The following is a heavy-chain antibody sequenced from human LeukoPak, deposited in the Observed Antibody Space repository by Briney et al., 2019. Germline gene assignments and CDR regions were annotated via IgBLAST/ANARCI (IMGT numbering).Heavy chain of an antibody. J-gene: IGHJ4*02. V-gene: IGHV4-39*02. Sequence: PSETLSLTCTVSGASISSSSYYWTWIRQPPGKGLEWIGSIYYSGNTYYNPSLKSRITISVDTSKNHFSLNLTSVTAADTGVYYCAEYTGRCPRCFDDWGQGTLVTVSS. D-gene: IGHD6-6*01. CDR3: AEYTGRCPRCFDD. CDR2: IYYSGNT. CDR1: GASISSSSYY.